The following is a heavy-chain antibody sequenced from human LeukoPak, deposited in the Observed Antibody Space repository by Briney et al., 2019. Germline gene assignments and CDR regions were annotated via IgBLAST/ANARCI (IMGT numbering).Heavy chain of an antibody. J-gene: IGHJ3*02. CDR1: GFTFSSYA. CDR2: IWYDGSNK. Sequence: PGGSLRLSCAASGFTFSSYAMSWVRQAPGKGLEWVAVIWYDGSNKYYADSVKGRFTISRDNSKNTLYLQMNSLRAEDTAVYYCARDPGGYSNDAFDIWGQGTMVTVSS. V-gene: IGHV3-33*08. CDR3: ARDPGGYSNDAFDI. D-gene: IGHD5-18*01.